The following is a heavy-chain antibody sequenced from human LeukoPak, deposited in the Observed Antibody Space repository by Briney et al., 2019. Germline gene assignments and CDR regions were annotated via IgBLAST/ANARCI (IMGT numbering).Heavy chain of an antibody. CDR1: GGSISSGGYY. Sequence: SETLSLTCTVSGGSISSGGYYWSWIRQHPGKGLEWIGYIYYSGSTNYNPSLKSRVTISVGTSKNQFSLKLSSVTAADTAVYYCASRGRYDFWSGYYPDYWGQGTLVTVSS. J-gene: IGHJ4*02. D-gene: IGHD3-3*01. CDR2: IYYSGST. CDR3: ASRGRYDFWSGYYPDY. V-gene: IGHV4-31*03.